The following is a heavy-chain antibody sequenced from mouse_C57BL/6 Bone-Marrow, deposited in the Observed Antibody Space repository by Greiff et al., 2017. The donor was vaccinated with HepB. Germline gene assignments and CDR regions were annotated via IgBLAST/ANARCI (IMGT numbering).Heavy chain of an antibody. CDR2: ISSGGSYT. V-gene: IGHV5-6*01. D-gene: IGHD5-1*01. Sequence: EVQLVESGGDLVKPGGSLKLSCAASGFTFSSYGMSWARQTPDKRLEWVATISSGGSYTYYPDSVKGRFTISRDNAKNTLYLQMSSLKSEDTAMYYCARHEGSTLDYWGQGTTLTVSS. CDR3: ARHEGSTLDY. CDR1: GFTFSSYG. J-gene: IGHJ2*01.